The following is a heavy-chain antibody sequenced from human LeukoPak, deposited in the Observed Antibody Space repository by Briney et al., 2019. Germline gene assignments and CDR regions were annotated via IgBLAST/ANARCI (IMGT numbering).Heavy chain of an antibody. J-gene: IGHJ4*02. CDR1: GFAFSGSA. Sequence: GGSLRLSCAASGFAFSGSAIHWVRQASGKGLEWVGRIRSKANSYATAYAASVKGRFTISRDDSKNTAYLQMNSLKTEDTAVYYCTRLPLTDIAVAGSDYWGQGTLATVSS. V-gene: IGHV3-73*01. CDR3: TRLPLTDIAVAGSDY. D-gene: IGHD6-19*01. CDR2: IRSKANSYAT.